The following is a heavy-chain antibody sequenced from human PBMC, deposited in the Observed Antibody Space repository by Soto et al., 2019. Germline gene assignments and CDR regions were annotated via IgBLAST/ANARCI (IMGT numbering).Heavy chain of an antibody. V-gene: IGHV3-30-3*01. CDR2: ISYDGSNK. CDR1: GFTFSSYA. J-gene: IGHJ4*02. Sequence: PGGSLRLSCAASGFTFSSYAMHWVRQAPGKGLEWVAVISYDGSNKYYADSVKGRFTISRDNSENTLYLQMNSLRPEDTAVYYCARQAYGGNDYFDYWGQGTLVTVSS. CDR3: ARQAYGGNDYFDY. D-gene: IGHD2-15*01.